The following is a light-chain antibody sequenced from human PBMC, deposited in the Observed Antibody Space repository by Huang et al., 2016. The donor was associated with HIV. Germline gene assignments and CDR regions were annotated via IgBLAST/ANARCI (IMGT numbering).Light chain of an antibody. V-gene: IGKV1-9*01. Sequence: IQLTQSPSSLSASVGYRVTITHLAIQGISSYLAWYQQKPGKVPKLLIYAESTLQSGVPSRFSGSGSGTDFTLTISSLQPEDFATYYCQQLNSYPEGFTFGPGTKVDIK. CDR3: QQLNSYPEGFT. J-gene: IGKJ3*01. CDR1: QGISSY. CDR2: AES.